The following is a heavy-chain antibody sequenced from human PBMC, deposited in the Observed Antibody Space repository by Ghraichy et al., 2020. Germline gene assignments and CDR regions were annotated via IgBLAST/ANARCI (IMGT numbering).Heavy chain of an antibody. CDR2: IKNKAEGGTT. CDR3: TTRGYTYTLDD. Sequence: GGSLRLSCAASGFAFSDAWMHWVRQAPGKGLEWVGRIKNKAEGGTTDYAAPVEGRFTISRDDSKSTLHLQMNSLKTEDTGLYYCTTRGYTYTLDDWGQGTLVIVSS. D-gene: IGHD5-18*01. J-gene: IGHJ4*02. CDR1: GFAFSDAW. V-gene: IGHV3-15*07.